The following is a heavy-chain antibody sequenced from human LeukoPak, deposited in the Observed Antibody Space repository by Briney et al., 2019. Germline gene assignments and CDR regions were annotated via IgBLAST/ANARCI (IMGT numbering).Heavy chain of an antibody. CDR1: GFSVSSND. D-gene: IGHD5-18*01. J-gene: IGHJ3*02. V-gene: IGHV3-53*01. CDR2: IYSGGGT. CDR3: PRGEDTAKNAFDI. Sequence: GGSLRLSCTASGFSVSSNDMSWVRQAPGRGLEWVSTIYSGGGTYYADSVKGRFTISRDNSKNTQYLQMNSLRAEDTAVYYCPRGEDTAKNAFDIWGQGTLVTVSS.